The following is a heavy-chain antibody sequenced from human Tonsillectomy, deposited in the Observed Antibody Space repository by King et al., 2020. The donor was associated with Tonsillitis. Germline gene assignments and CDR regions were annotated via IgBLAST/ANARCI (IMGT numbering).Heavy chain of an antibody. J-gene: IGHJ3*02. CDR1: GGSISSSSYY. CDR2: IYYSGGT. D-gene: IGHD3-10*01. CDR3: ARHRDYGSGHLI. V-gene: IGHV4-39*01. Sequence: QLQESGPGLVKPSETLSLTCTVSGGSISSSSYYWGWIRQPPGKGLEWIGSIYYSGGTYYNPSLNCRVTISVNTSKNQFSLKLNSVTSADTAVYYCARHRDYGSGHLIWGQGTMVTVSS.